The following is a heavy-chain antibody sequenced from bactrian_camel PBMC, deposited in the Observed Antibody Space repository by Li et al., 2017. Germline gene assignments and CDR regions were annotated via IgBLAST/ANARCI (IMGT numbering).Heavy chain of an antibody. V-gene: IGHV3S40*01. J-gene: IGHJ4*01. CDR2: IYTGTDRT. Sequence: VQLVESGGGSVQAGGSVRLSCVTSGFTESGSYVAWIRQAPGKGREGVASIYTGTDRTYYADSARGRFTISRDDAKTTVSLQMNSLKPEDTAMYTCAAEIGGGVCYDEYNYWGQGTQVTVS. CDR1: GFTESGSY. CDR3: AAEIGGGVCYDEYNY. D-gene: IGHD1*01.